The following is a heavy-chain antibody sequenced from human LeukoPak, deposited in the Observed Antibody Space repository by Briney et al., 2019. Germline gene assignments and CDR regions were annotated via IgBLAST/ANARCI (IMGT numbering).Heavy chain of an antibody. Sequence: KTSETLSLTCTVSGYSISSGYYWGWIRQPPGKGLEWIGSIYHSGNTYYNPSLKSRVTISVDTSKNQFSLKLSSVTAADTAVYYCARALTVPYYFDYWGQGTLVTVSS. V-gene: IGHV4-38-2*02. CDR1: GYSISSGYY. D-gene: IGHD3-10*01. CDR3: ARALTVPYYFDY. CDR2: IYHSGNT. J-gene: IGHJ4*02.